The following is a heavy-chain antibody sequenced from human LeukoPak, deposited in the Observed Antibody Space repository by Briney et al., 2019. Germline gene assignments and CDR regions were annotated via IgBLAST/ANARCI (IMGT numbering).Heavy chain of an antibody. J-gene: IGHJ4*02. D-gene: IGHD5-18*01. Sequence: PGRSLRLSCAASGFTFSSYGMHWVRQAPGKGLEWVAVIWYDGSNKYYADSVKGRFTISSDNSKNTLYLQMNSLRAEDTAVYYCARGGYSYGYSPTYYFDYWGQGTLVTVSS. V-gene: IGHV3-33*01. CDR1: GFTFSSYG. CDR3: ARGGYSYGYSPTYYFDY. CDR2: IWYDGSNK.